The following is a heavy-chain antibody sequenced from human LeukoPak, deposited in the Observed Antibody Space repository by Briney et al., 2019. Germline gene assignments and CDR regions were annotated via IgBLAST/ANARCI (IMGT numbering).Heavy chain of an antibody. CDR1: GYTFTSYG. CDR3: AIAATRDNYYYYGMDV. D-gene: IGHD1/OR15-1a*01. CDR2: ISAYNGNT. V-gene: IGHV1-18*03. J-gene: IGHJ6*04. Sequence: ASVKVSCKASGYTFTSYGISWVRQAPGQGLEWMGWISAYNGNTNYAQKLQGRVTMTTDTSTSTAYMELRSLRSDDMAVYYCAIAATRDNYYYYGMDVWGKGTTVTVSS.